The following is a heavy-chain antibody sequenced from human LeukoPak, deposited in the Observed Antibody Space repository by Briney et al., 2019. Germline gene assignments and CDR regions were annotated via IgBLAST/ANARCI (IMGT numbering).Heavy chain of an antibody. J-gene: IGHJ4*02. V-gene: IGHV4-34*01. D-gene: IGHD1-26*01. CDR3: ARYSGSYVYFDS. CDR2: INHTGST. CDR1: GGSFSNYY. Sequence: SETLSLTCAVYGGSFSNYYWNWIRQPPGKGLEWIGEINHTGSTNYNPSLTSRVSLSIDTSKNKFSLRLSSVTAADTALYFCARYSGSYVYFDSWGQGTLVTVSS.